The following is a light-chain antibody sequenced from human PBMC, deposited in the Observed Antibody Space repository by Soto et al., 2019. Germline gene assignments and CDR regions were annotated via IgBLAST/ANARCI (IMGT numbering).Light chain of an antibody. CDR2: DVS. CDR3: KSYTSRSTYV. V-gene: IGLV2-14*03. CDR1: SSDVGGYNS. J-gene: IGLJ1*01. Sequence: QSVLTQPASVSGSPGQSITISCTGTSSDVGGYNSVSWYQHHPGRAPKLMIYDVSNRSSGVSSRFSGSKSDNTASLTISGLQAEDEADSYCKSYTSRSTYVFGTGTKVTVL.